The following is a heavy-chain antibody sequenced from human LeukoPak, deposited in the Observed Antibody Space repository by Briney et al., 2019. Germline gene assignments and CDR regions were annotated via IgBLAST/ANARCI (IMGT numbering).Heavy chain of an antibody. J-gene: IGHJ5*02. CDR3: ARGGLWFGESPLNWFDP. CDR1: GGSISSYNW. CDR2: IFHSGRS. Sequence: SETLSLTCAVSGGSISSYNWWSWVRQAPGKGLEWVGDIFHSGRSRCNPSLKSRVTMSVDKSKNNFSLKLNSVTAADTAIYYCARGGLWFGESPLNWFDPWGQGTLVTVSA. V-gene: IGHV4-4*02. D-gene: IGHD3-10*01.